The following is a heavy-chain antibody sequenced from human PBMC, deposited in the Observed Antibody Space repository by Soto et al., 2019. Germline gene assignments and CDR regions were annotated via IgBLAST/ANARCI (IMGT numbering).Heavy chain of an antibody. CDR2: IYYSGST. Sequence: QVQLQESGPGLVKPSQTLSLTCTVSGGSISSGDYYWSWIRQPPGKGLEWIGYIYYSGSTYYNPSLKSRVTISVDTSKNQFSLKLSSVTAADTAVYYCARERCTKGVCYTGSVWFDPWGQGTLVTVSS. D-gene: IGHD2-8*01. CDR1: GGSISSGDYY. CDR3: ARERCTKGVCYTGSVWFDP. V-gene: IGHV4-30-4*01. J-gene: IGHJ5*02.